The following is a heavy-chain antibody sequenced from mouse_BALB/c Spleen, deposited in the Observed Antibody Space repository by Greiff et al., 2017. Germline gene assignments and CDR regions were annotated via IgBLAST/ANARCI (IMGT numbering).Heavy chain of an antibody. CDR2: INPYNGDT. CDR1: GYSFTGYF. D-gene: IGHD1-2*01. Sequence: EVQLQQSGPELVKPGASVKISCKASGYSFTGYFMNWVMQSHGKSLEWIGRINPYNGDTFYNQKFKGKATLTVDKSSSTAHMELRSLASEDSAVYYCARRGTATDAMDYWGQGTSVTVSS. J-gene: IGHJ4*01. V-gene: IGHV1-20*02. CDR3: ARRGTATDAMDY.